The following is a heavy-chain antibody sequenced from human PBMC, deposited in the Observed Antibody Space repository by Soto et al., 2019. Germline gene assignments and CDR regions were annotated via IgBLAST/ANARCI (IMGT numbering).Heavy chain of an antibody. D-gene: IGHD6-19*01. J-gene: IGHJ6*02. CDR3: ARPREAGKNYYGVDV. CDR1: GYSFTTYW. Sequence: GESLKISCQASGYSFTTYWISWVRQMPGKGLEWMGIIYPGDSDTRYSPSFQGQVTISADKSISTAYLQWSSLKASDTAMYYCARPREAGKNYYGVDVWGQGTTVTVSS. V-gene: IGHV5-51*01. CDR2: IYPGDSDT.